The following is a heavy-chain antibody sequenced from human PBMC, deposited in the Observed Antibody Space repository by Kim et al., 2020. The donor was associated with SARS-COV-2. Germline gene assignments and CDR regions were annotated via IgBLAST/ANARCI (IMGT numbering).Heavy chain of an antibody. J-gene: IGHJ4*02. CDR1: GYTFRDHY. Sequence: ASVKVSCKASGYTFRDHYIHWVRQAPGQGLEWMGWINPNSGATDSAQKFQGRVTMIWDTSITTAYMELSRLTSDDTAVYYCARGDLSVGGYFSFDYWGQGTLVTVSS. V-gene: IGHV1-2*02. CDR2: INPNSGAT. D-gene: IGHD1-26*01. CDR3: ARGDLSVGGYFSFDY.